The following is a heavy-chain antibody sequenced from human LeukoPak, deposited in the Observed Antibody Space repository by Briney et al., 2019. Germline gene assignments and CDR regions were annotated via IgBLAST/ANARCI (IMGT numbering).Heavy chain of an antibody. D-gene: IGHD3-22*01. Sequence: SETLSLTCAVYDGSFSGYYCSWIRQPPGKGLEWIGEINHSGSANYNPSLKSRVTILLDMSKNQFPLKLSSVTAADTAVYFCARGPYSYDSSGAFDIWGQGTMVTVSS. CDR3: ARGPYSYDSSGAFDI. J-gene: IGHJ3*02. V-gene: IGHV4-34*01. CDR2: INHSGSA. CDR1: DGSFSGYY.